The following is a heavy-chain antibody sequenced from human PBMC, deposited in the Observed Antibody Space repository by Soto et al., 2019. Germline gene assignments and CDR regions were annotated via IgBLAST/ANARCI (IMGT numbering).Heavy chain of an antibody. D-gene: IGHD1-26*01. V-gene: IGHV1-8*01. J-gene: IGHJ4*02. CDR2: MQPSSGRT. CDR1: GYSFTSLD. Sequence: QVQRVQSGAEVREPGASVKVSCKASGYSFTSLDINWLRQTTGQGLEWMGWMQPSSGRTGYAQKLQGRVTMTRDTSINTAYMELSSLTSDDTAFYYCARGVTAGVDYWGQGTLVTVSS. CDR3: ARGVTAGVDY.